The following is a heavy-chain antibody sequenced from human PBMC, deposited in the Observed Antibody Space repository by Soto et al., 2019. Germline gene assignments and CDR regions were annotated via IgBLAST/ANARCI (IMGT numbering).Heavy chain of an antibody. V-gene: IGHV3-21*02. Sequence: EVLLVESGGGLVKPGGSLRLSCAASGFSFSSYGMNWGRHTPGRGLEWLSHITSTSTYIYYADSVKGRFTISRDNAKDTLYLQLISLRADDTAVHFCSRDANFRDDYWGQGTLVTVSS. CDR2: ITSTSTYI. CDR1: GFSFSSYG. J-gene: IGHJ4*02. CDR3: SRDANFRDDY.